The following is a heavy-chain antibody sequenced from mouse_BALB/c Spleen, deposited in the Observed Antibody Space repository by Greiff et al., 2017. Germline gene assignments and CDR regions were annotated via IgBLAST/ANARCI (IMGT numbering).Heavy chain of an antibody. CDR1: GYTFTSYW. D-gene: IGHD2-14*01. J-gene: IGHJ2*01. CDR3: ARRDRYGEDYFDY. CDR2: INPSTGYT. Sequence: QVQLKESGAELAKPGASVKMSCKASGYTFTSYWMHWVKQRPGQGLEWIGYINPSTGYTEYNQKFKDKATLTADKSSSTAYMQLSSLTSEDSAVYYCARRDRYGEDYFDYWGQGTTLTVSS. V-gene: IGHV1-7*01.